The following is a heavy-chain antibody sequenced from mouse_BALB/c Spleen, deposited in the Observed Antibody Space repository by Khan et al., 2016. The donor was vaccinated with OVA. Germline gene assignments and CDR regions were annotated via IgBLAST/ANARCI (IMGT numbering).Heavy chain of an antibody. CDR1: GYTFTSYW. V-gene: IGHV1-7*01. D-gene: IGHD1-1*01. CDR3: ANHGSSTAWLTY. J-gene: IGHJ3*01. Sequence: VQLQQSGAELAKPGASVKMSCKASGYTFTSYWMHWVKQRPGQGLEWIGYINPSTGYTEYTQRFKDKVTLTADKSSSTAYMQLSSLTTEESAVYYCANHGSSTAWLTYWGQGTLVTVSA. CDR2: INPSTGYT.